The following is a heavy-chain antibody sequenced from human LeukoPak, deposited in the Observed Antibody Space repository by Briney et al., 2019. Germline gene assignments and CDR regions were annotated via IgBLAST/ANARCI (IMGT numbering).Heavy chain of an antibody. V-gene: IGHV1-69*04. CDR3: APWGYSYGWGLHV. CDR2: IIPILGIA. J-gene: IGHJ6*02. D-gene: IGHD5-18*01. Sequence: SVKVSCKASGGTFSSYAISWVRQAPGQGLEWVGRIIPILGIANYAQKFQGRVTITADKSTSTAYMELSSLRSEDTAVYYYAPWGYSYGWGLHVWGQGTTVTVSS. CDR1: GGTFSSYA.